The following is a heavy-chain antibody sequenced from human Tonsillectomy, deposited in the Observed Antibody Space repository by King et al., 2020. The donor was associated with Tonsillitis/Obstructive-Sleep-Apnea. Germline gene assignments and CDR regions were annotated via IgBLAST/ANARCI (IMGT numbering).Heavy chain of an antibody. CDR3: ARENYGSGSYYEAALDY. J-gene: IGHJ4*02. Sequence: VQLVESGGGLVQPGGSLRLSCAASGFTFNRYWMHWVRHATGKGLVWVSRINSDGSSTSYADSVKGRFTISRDNAKNTLYLQLNSLRADDTAVYYCARENYGSGSYYEAALDYWGQGTLVTVSS. CDR1: GFTFNRYW. V-gene: IGHV3-74*01. CDR2: INSDGSST. D-gene: IGHD3-10*01.